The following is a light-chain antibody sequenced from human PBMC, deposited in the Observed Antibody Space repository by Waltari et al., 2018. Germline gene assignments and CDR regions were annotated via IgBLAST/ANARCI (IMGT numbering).Light chain of an antibody. CDR2: WAS. V-gene: IGKV4-1*01. Sequence: DIVMTQSPDSLAVSLGERATINCKSSQSVLYSPNNKNYLAWYQQKPGQPPKLLIYWASTRESGVPDRFSGSGSGTDFTLTINSLQAEDVAVYYCQQYYSTPLTFGPGTKVDIK. CDR3: QQYYSTPLT. CDR1: QSVLYSPNNKNY. J-gene: IGKJ3*01.